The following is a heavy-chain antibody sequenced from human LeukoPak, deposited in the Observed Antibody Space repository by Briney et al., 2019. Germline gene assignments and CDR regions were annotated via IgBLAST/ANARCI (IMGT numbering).Heavy chain of an antibody. CDR2: ISYDGSNK. V-gene: IGHV3-30*03. CDR1: GFTFSIYD. CDR3: ARNLDYSGSGSLPDY. J-gene: IGHJ4*02. Sequence: QPGRSLRLSCAASGFTFSIYDMHWVRQAPGKGLEWVAVISYDGSNKYYADSVKGRFTISRDNSKNTQYLQMNSLRAEDTAVYYCARNLDYSGSGSLPDYWGREPWSPSPQ. D-gene: IGHD3-10*01.